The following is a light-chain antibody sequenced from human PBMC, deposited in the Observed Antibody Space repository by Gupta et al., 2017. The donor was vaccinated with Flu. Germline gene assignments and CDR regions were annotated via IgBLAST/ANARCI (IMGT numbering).Light chain of an antibody. CDR2: EVS. J-gene: IGLJ3*02. CDR1: TSDVGNYNF. Sequence: QSALPQPASASGSPGQSITISCTGTTSDVGNYNFVSWYQKHSGKATKSMIYEVSKRPSGVSNRFSGSNSGNTASLTISGLHAEDEAYYYCCSYANTNTLVFGGGTKLTVL. V-gene: IGLV2-23*02. CDR3: CSYANTNTLV.